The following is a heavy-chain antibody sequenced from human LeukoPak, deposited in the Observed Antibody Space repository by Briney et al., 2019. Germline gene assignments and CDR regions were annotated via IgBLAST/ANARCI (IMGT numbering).Heavy chain of an antibody. V-gene: IGHV4-34*01. CDR2: INHSGST. Sequence: SETLSLTCAVYGGSFSGYYWSWVRQPPGKGLEWIGEINHSGSTNYNPSLKSRVTISVDTSKNQFSLKLSSVTAADTAVYYCARGSSSWLDYYIDVWAKGTTVTVSS. J-gene: IGHJ6*03. CDR1: GGSFSGYY. D-gene: IGHD6-13*01. CDR3: ARGSSSWLDYYIDV.